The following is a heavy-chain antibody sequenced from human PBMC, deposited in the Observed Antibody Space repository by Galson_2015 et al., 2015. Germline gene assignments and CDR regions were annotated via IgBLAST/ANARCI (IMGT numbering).Heavy chain of an antibody. Sequence: SLRLSCAASGFTFSSYGMNWVRQAPGKGLEWVSYISSSSSTIYYADSVKGRFTISRDNAKNSLYLQMNSLGDEDTAVYYCARERTDNPDDYWGQGTLVTVSS. V-gene: IGHV3-48*02. D-gene: IGHD1-14*01. CDR1: GFTFSSYG. CDR3: ARERTDNPDDY. J-gene: IGHJ4*02. CDR2: ISSSSSTI.